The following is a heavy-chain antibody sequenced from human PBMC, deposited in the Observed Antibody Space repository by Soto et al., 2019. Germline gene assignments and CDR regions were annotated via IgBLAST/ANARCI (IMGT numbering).Heavy chain of an antibody. V-gene: IGHV4-39*01. J-gene: IGHJ4*02. D-gene: IGHD2-21*01. CDR3: ATFEVLASRHTDFDF. Sequence: SETLSLTCAVSGGSISTSNYYWGWVRHPPGKRVVWSGNIYLHGATYYNPALKSGVTISVDTSKNQISLRLIAGTAADPAVYYWATFEVLASRHTDFDFWGPGTLGTVSA. CDR2: IYLHGAT. CDR1: GGSISTSNYY.